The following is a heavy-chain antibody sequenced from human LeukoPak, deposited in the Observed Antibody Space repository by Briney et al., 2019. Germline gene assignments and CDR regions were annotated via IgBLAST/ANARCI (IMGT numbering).Heavy chain of an antibody. D-gene: IGHD5-18*01. V-gene: IGHV4-59*08. CDR3: ARLQLWFRSTDY. Sequence: PSETLSLTCTVSGGSISSYYWSWMRQPPGKGLEWIGYIYYSGSTNYNPSLKSRVTISIDTSRNQFSLNLRSVTAADTAMYHCARLQLWFRSTDYWGQGTLVTVSS. CDR1: GGSISSYY. J-gene: IGHJ4*02. CDR2: IYYSGST.